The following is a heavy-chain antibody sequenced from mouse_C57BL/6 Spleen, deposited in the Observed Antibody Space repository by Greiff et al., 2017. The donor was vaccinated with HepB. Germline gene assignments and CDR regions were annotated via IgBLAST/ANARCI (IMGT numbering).Heavy chain of an antibody. CDR1: GYSFTDYN. J-gene: IGHJ4*01. CDR3: ASRDPCYNVMDY. Sequence: EVQLVESGPELVKPGASVKISCKASGYSFTDYNMNWVKQSNGKSLEWIGVINPNDGTTSYNQKFKGKATLTVDQSSSTAYMQLNSLTSEDSAVYYVASRDPCYNVMDYWGQGTTVTVAS. D-gene: IGHD3-3*01. CDR2: INPNDGTT. V-gene: IGHV1-39*01.